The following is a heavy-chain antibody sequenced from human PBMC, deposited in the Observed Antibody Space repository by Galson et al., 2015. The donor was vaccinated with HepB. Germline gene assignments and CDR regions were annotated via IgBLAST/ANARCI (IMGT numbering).Heavy chain of an antibody. D-gene: IGHD6-13*01. CDR2: IYSGGTT. CDR1: GFTVSSNY. J-gene: IGHJ4*02. V-gene: IGHV3-66*01. CDR3: ARLHSSSWAFDY. Sequence: SLRLSCAASGFTVSSNYMSWVRQAPGKGLEWVLVIYSGGTTYYADSAKGRFTISRDNSKNTLYLQMNSLRAEDTAVYYCARLHSSSWAFDYWGQGTLVTVSS.